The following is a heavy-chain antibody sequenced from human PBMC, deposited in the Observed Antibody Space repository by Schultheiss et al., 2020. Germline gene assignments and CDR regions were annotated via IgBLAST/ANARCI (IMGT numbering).Heavy chain of an antibody. V-gene: IGHV1-8*01. J-gene: IGHJ5*02. D-gene: IGHD4-17*01. CDR2: MNPNSGNT. Sequence: ASVTVSFKASGYTFTSYDINWVRQATGQGLEWMGWMNPNSGNTGYAQKFQGRVTMTRNTSISTAYMELRSLTSDDTAVYYCARDSGSTLTTFGPPGHPWGQGTLVTVS. CDR1: GYTFTSYD. CDR3: ARDSGSTLTTFGPPGHP.